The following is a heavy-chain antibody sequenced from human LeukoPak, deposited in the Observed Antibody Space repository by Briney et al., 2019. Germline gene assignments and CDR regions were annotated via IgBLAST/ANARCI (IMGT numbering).Heavy chain of an antibody. V-gene: IGHV3-30*01. Sequence: GRSLRLSCAASGFTFSSYAMHWVRQAPGKGLEWVAVISYDGSNKYYADSVKGRFTISRDNSKNTLYLQMNSLRAEDTAVYYCAREGGIAAADEGWFDPWGQGTLVTVSS. CDR1: GFTFSSYA. D-gene: IGHD6-13*01. CDR2: ISYDGSNK. CDR3: AREGGIAAADEGWFDP. J-gene: IGHJ5*02.